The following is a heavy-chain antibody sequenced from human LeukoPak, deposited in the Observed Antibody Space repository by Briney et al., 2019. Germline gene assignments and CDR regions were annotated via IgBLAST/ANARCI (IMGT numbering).Heavy chain of an antibody. Sequence: GGSLRLSCAASGSTFSDYWMNWVRQAPGKGLEWVANIKQDGSEKYYVDSVKGRFTISRDNAKNSLYLQMNSLRAEDTAVYYCARAWGSLDYWGQGTLVTVSS. CDR3: ARAWGSLDY. J-gene: IGHJ4*02. D-gene: IGHD3-16*01. CDR2: IKQDGSEK. CDR1: GSTFSDYW. V-gene: IGHV3-7*04.